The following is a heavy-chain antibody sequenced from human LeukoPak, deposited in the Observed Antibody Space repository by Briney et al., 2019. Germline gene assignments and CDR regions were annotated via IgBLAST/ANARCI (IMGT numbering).Heavy chain of an antibody. V-gene: IGHV3-7*01. CDR3: ARIGGLRFEYYYDSSGYFFDY. D-gene: IGHD3-22*01. J-gene: IGHJ4*02. Sequence: GGSLRLSCAASGFTFSSYWMSWVRQAPGKGLEWVANIKQDGSEKYYVDSVKGRFTISRDNAKNSLYLQMNSLRAEDTAVYYCARIGGLRFEYYYDSSGYFFDYXGQGTLVTVSS. CDR1: GFTFSSYW. CDR2: IKQDGSEK.